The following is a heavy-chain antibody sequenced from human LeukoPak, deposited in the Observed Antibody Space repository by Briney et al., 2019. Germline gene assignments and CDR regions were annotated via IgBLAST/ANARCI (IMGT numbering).Heavy chain of an antibody. Sequence: GGSLRLSCAASGFTFTSYGMHGVRQAPGKGLEWGAVISYDGSKKYYADSAKGRFAISRDDSKNTLYLQMNSLRAEDTAVYYCANTVNYYSYYYDMEVCGKGAPVTVSS. J-gene: IGHJ6*04. CDR2: ISYDGSKK. V-gene: IGHV3-30*18. D-gene: IGHD4-17*01. CDR1: GFTFTSYG. CDR3: ANTVNYYSYYYDMEV.